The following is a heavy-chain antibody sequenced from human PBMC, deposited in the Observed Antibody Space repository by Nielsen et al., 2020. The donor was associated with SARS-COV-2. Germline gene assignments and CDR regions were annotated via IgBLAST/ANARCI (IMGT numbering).Heavy chain of an antibody. CDR2: IYYSGNT. Sequence: SETLSLTCAVSGGSITTYYWHWIRQSPGKGLEWIGYIYYSGNTNYNPSLKSRVTISVDTSKNQFSLKLSSVTAADTAVYYCARDDDNWGSLAYWGQGTLDTVSS. V-gene: IGHV4-59*13. CDR1: GGSITTYY. J-gene: IGHJ4*02. CDR3: ARDDDNWGSLAY. D-gene: IGHD7-27*01.